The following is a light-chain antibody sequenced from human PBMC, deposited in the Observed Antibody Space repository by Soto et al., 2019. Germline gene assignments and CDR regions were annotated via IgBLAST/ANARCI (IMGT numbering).Light chain of an antibody. Sequence: QSALAQPASVSGSPGQSITISCTGTSSDVGGYNYVSWYRQHPGKAPKLMIYDVSNRPSGVSNRFSGSKSGNTASLTISGLQAEDDADYYCSSYTRSSTSYVFGTGTKLTVL. CDR1: SSDVGGYNY. CDR3: SSYTRSSTSYV. V-gene: IGLV2-14*03. J-gene: IGLJ1*01. CDR2: DVS.